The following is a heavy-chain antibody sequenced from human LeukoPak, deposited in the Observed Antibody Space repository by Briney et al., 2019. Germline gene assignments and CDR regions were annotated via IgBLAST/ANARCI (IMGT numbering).Heavy chain of an antibody. CDR2: ISTNGDST. V-gene: IGHV3-64*02. D-gene: IGHD5-12*01. CDR1: GFTFRTYA. J-gene: IGHJ3*01. CDR3: ARDIVLYSGYELENAFNV. Sequence: GGSVRLSCAASGFTFRTYALHWVRQAPGKGLEYVSAISTNGDSTYYADSVKGRFTISRDNFKNTLFIQMGSLRADDMGVYYCARDIVLYSGYELENAFNVWGQGTMATVSS.